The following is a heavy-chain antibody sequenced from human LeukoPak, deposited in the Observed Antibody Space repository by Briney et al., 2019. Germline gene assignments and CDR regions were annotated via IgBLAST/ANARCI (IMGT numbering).Heavy chain of an antibody. D-gene: IGHD2-15*01. V-gene: IGHV4-39*07. CDR1: GGSISSSSYY. J-gene: IGHJ6*03. Sequence: SETLSLTCTVAGGSISSSSYYWGWIRQPPGKGLEWIGSIYYRGSTYYNPSLKSRVTISVDTSKNQFSLKLSSVTAADTAVYYCARGYCSGGSCYSYYYYYYMDVWGKGTTVTVSS. CDR3: ARGYCSGGSCYSYYYYYYMDV. CDR2: IYYRGST.